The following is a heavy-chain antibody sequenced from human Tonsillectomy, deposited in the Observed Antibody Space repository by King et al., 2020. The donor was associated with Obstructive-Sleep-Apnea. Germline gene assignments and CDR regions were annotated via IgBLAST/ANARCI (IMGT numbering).Heavy chain of an antibody. Sequence: EVQLVESGGGLVQPGRSLRLSCAASGFTFEDNAMHWVRQAPGKGLEWVSGISWNGGSIGYADSVEGRFTISRDNAKNSLYLQMNSLRPEDTALYYCARESGVFNNDEDPGGEYYYFGMDVWGQGTTVTVSS. J-gene: IGHJ6*02. V-gene: IGHV3-9*01. CDR1: GFTFEDNA. D-gene: IGHD3-3*01. CDR3: ARESGVFNNDEDPGGEYYYFGMDV. CDR2: ISWNGGSI.